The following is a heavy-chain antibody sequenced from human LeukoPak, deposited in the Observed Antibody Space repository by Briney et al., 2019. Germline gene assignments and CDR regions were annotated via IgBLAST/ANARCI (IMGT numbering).Heavy chain of an antibody. CDR3: ARPGDDYVGGFDS. J-gene: IGHJ4*02. CDR1: GFTVSNSY. Sequence: PGGSLRLSCAASGFTVSNSYMSWVRQAPGKGLDWASIIYSGGSTYYADSVKGRFTISRDTSKNTLYLQMNSLRAEDTAMYYCARPGDDYVGGFDSWGQGTLVTVSS. D-gene: IGHD4/OR15-4a*01. CDR2: IYSGGST. V-gene: IGHV3-53*01.